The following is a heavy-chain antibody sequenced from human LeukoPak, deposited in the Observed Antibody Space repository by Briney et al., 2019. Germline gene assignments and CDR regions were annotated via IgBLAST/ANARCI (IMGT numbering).Heavy chain of an antibody. CDR3: AREDTVVVPAANGYGMDV. J-gene: IGHJ6*02. CDR2: IIPIFGIA. V-gene: IGHV1-69*04. D-gene: IGHD2-2*01. CDR1: GGTFSSYA. Sequence: SVKVSCKASGGTFSSYAISWVRQAPGQGLERMGRIIPIFGIANYAQKFQGRVTITADKSTSTAYMELSSLRSEDTAVYYCAREDTVVVPAANGYGMDVWGQGTTVTVSS.